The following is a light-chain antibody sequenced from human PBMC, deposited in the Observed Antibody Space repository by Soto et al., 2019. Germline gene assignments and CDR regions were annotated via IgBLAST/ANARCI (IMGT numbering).Light chain of an antibody. Sequence: QSVLTQPASVSGSPGQSITISCTGTSSDVGGYNYVSWYQQHPGKAPKLMIYDVSNRPSGVSNRFSGSKSGNTASLTISGLQAEDEADYYCSSYTSSSTLGVFGGGTKVPVL. CDR1: SSDVGGYNY. V-gene: IGLV2-14*01. CDR2: DVS. J-gene: IGLJ3*02. CDR3: SSYTSSSTLGV.